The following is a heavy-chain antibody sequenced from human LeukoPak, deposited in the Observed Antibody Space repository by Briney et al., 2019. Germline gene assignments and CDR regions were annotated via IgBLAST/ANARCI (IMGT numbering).Heavy chain of an antibody. CDR1: GGSISSGSYY. CDR3: ARVSTATRSRLDAFDI. D-gene: IGHD4-17*01. CDR2: IYTSGST. J-gene: IGHJ3*02. Sequence: PSQTLSLTCTVSGGSISSGSYYWSWLRQPAGKGLEWIGRIYTSGSTNYNPSLKSRVTISVDTSKNQFSLKLSSVTAADTAVYYCARVSTATRSRLDAFDIWGQGTMVTVSS. V-gene: IGHV4-61*02.